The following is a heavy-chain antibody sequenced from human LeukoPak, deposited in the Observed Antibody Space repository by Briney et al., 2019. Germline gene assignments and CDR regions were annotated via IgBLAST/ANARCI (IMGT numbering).Heavy chain of an antibody. CDR3: ARDWGVSARPGYMDV. V-gene: IGHV4-59*01. Sequence: NPSETLSLTCTVSGGSISNYYWSWIRQPPGKGLEWIGYIYYSGSTKYNPSLKSRVTISVDTSKNQFSLRLSPVTAADTAVYYCARDWGVSARPGYMDVWGKGTTVTVSS. J-gene: IGHJ6*03. CDR2: IYYSGST. D-gene: IGHD6-6*01. CDR1: GGSISNYY.